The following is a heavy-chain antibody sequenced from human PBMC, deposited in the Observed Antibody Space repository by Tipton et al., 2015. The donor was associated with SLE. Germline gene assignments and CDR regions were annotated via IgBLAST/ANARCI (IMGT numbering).Heavy chain of an antibody. D-gene: IGHD3-10*01. CDR1: GYSFTAFY. V-gene: IGHV1-2*02. CDR2: INPNSGGT. J-gene: IGHJ5*02. CDR3: ARDYSWGHVRSGWFDP. Sequence: QSGPEVQKPGASVKVSCKASGYSFTAFYMHWVRQAPGQGLEWMGWINPNSGGTNYAQNFQCRITMTRDTSITTAYMELSGLRSDDTAVYYCARDYSWGHVRSGWFDPWGQGSLVTVSS.